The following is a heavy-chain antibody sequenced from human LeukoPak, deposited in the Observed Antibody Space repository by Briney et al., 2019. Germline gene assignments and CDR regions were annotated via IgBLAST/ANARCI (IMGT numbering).Heavy chain of an antibody. CDR3: ATTSWVRFLEWLLF. CDR2: ISYDGSNK. J-gene: IGHJ4*02. CDR1: GFTFSSYA. D-gene: IGHD3-3*01. Sequence: GGSLRLSCAASGFTFSSYAMHWVRQAPGKGLEWVAVISYDGSNKYYADSVKGRFTISRDNSKNTLYLQVNSLRAEDTAVYYCATTSWVRFLEWLLFWGQGTLVTVSS. V-gene: IGHV3-30-3*01.